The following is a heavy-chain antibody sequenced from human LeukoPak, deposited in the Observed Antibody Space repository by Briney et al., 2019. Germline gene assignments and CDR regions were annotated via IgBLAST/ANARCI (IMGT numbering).Heavy chain of an antibody. CDR2: IRGRGGRT. J-gene: IGHJ4*02. V-gene: IGHV3-23*01. CDR1: GFTFSSYS. Sequence: PGGSLRLSCAASGFTFSSYSMNWVRQARGRGREWVPHIRGRGGRTYYADSVRRRFTISRENSKNTLSLKMNSLRAEDRAVYYCAKPRITMIVVAPFDYWGQGPLVTVSS. D-gene: IGHD3-22*01. CDR3: AKPRITMIVVAPFDY.